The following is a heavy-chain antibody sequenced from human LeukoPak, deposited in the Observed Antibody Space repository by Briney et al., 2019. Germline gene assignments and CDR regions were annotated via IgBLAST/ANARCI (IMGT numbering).Heavy chain of an antibody. D-gene: IGHD3-10*01. CDR1: LFTATFIY. V-gene: IGHV3-53*01. CDR2: IYSGGNT. CDR3: ARVGSGSGSYGSGNYYFDD. Sequence: SLCPSCALSLFTATFIYMTTVRHAPGEGLEWVLLIYSGGNTYYADSEKGRFTISRDESKNTLYLQINSLRAEDPAVYYCARVGSGSGSYGSGNYYFDDWGPGTLVSVS. J-gene: IGHJ4*02.